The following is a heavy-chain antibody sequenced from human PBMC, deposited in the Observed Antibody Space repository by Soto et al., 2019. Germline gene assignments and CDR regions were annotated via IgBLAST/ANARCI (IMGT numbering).Heavy chain of an antibody. CDR3: AKARSGWYHDY. J-gene: IGHJ4*02. CDR2: ISYDGSNK. CDR1: GFTFSSYG. D-gene: IGHD6-19*01. Sequence: QVQLVESGGGVVQPGRSLRLSCAASGFTFSSYGMHWVRQAPGKGLEWVAVISYDGSNKYYADSVKGRFTISRDNSKNTLYLQMNSLRAEDTAVYYCAKARSGWYHDYWCQGTLVTVSS. V-gene: IGHV3-30*18.